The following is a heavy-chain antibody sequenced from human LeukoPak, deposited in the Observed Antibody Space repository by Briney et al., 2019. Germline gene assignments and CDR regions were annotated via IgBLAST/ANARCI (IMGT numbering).Heavy chain of an antibody. D-gene: IGHD3-10*01. CDR2: IKQDGSEI. CDR1: GFTFSSYW. V-gene: IGHV3-7*01. CDR3: ARDRMLWFGELKSSYFDY. J-gene: IGHJ4*02. Sequence: GGSLRLSCAASGFTFSSYWMSWVRQAPGKGREWVANIKQDGSEIYYVDSVKGRFTISRDNAKNSLYLQMNSLRGEDTAVYYCARDRMLWFGELKSSYFDYWGQGTLVTVSS.